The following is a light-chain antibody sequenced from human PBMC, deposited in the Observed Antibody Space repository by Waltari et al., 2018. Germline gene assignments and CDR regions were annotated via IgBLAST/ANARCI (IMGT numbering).Light chain of an antibody. CDR3: TSYGGVNVLGVL. J-gene: IGLJ2*01. Sequence: QSALTQPPSASGSPGQSVTISCAGTNSDVGTYNYVSWYQHHPGKAPKLLIYGVTERLPGVPDRFSGSKSGTTASRTVSGLQADDEADYYCTSYGGVNVLGVLFGGGTKLTVL. CDR1: NSDVGTYNY. V-gene: IGLV2-8*01. CDR2: GVT.